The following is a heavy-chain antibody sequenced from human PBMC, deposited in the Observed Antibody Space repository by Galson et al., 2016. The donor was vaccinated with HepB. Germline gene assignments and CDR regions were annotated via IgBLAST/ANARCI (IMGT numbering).Heavy chain of an antibody. D-gene: IGHD3-16*01. CDR3: ARRPVGGFKGYVPFDF. CDR1: GASISNSDYY. J-gene: IGHJ4*02. Sequence: SETLSLTCTVSGASISNSDYYWNWVRQPPGEGLEWIATIYQSGTTYYRPSLRSRVTISADTSKNQFFLRLRSVTAADTATYYCARRPVGGFKGYVPFDFWGQGVLVTVSS. V-gene: IGHV4-39*01. CDR2: IYQSGTT.